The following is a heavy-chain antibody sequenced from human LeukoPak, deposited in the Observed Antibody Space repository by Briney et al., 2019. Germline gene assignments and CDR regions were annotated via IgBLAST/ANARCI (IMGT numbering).Heavy chain of an antibody. D-gene: IGHD3-9*01. CDR2: IYSGGST. CDR3: ARDGPYDILTGYYSQYYFDY. CDR1: GFTVSSNY. Sequence: GGSLRLSCAASGFTVSSNYMSWVRQAPGKGLEWVSVIYSGGSTYYADSVKGRFTISRHNSKNTLYLQMNSLRAEDTAVYYCARDGPYDILTGYYSQYYFDYWGQGTLVTVSS. J-gene: IGHJ4*02. V-gene: IGHV3-53*04.